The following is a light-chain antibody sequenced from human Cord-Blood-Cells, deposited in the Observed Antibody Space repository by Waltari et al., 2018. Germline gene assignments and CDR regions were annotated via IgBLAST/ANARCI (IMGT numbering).Light chain of an antibody. V-gene: IGKV4-1*01. Sequence: DIVMTQSPDSLAVSLGERDTINCKSSQSVLYSSNNKNYLAWYQQKPGQPPKLLIYWASTRESGVPDRFSGSGSGTDFTLTISSLQAEDVAVYYCQQDYSTPPTFGQGTKVEIK. CDR2: WAS. CDR1: QSVLYSSNNKNY. J-gene: IGKJ1*01. CDR3: QQDYSTPPT.